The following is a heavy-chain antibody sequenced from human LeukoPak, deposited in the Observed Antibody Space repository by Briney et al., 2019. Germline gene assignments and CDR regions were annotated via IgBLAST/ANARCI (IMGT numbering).Heavy chain of an antibody. CDR2: IIPIFGTA. CDR3: ARDGPVFSEPPLDY. D-gene: IGHD3-3*01. Sequence: ASVKVSCKASGGTFSSYAISWVRQAPGQGLEWMGGIIPIFGTANYAQKFQGRVTITADKSTSTAYMELRSLRSDDTAVYYCARDGPVFSEPPLDYWGQGTLVTVSS. J-gene: IGHJ4*02. CDR1: GGTFSSYA. V-gene: IGHV1-69*06.